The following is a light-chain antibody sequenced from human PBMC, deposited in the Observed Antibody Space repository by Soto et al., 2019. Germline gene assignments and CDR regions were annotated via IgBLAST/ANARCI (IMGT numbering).Light chain of an antibody. CDR1: QSISSS. Sequence: IVLTQSPATLSLSPGERATLSCRASQSISSSLAWYQQKPGQAPRLLIYDASNRATGIPARFSGSGSGTDFTLTISSLESEDFAVYYCQHYNNWPPWTFGQGTKVDIK. V-gene: IGKV3-11*01. CDR3: QHYNNWPPWT. J-gene: IGKJ1*01. CDR2: DAS.